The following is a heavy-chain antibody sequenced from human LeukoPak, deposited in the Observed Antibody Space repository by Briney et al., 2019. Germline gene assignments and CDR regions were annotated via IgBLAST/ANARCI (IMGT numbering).Heavy chain of an antibody. CDR2: IYPGDSDT. CDR1: GYRFTSFW. D-gene: IGHD3-3*01. Sequence: GESLKISCKGSGYRFTSFWIGWVRQRPGKGLEWMGIIYPGDSDTRYSPSFQGQVTISVDKSISTAYLQWSSLKASDTAIYFCARVGGVEVSGDLWGQGTLVTVSS. J-gene: IGHJ5*02. CDR3: ARVGGVEVSGDL. V-gene: IGHV5-51*01.